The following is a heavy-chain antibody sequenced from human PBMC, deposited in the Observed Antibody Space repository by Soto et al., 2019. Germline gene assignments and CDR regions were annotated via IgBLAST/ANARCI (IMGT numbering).Heavy chain of an antibody. D-gene: IGHD6-6*01. V-gene: IGHV3-11*01. Sequence: GGSLRLSCAASGFTFSDYYMSWIRQAPGKGLEWVSYISSSGSTIYYADSVKGRFTISRDNAKNSLYLQMNSLRAEDTAVHYCATGLYSSSSDVLYYYYMDVWGKGTTVTVSS. CDR3: ATGLYSSSSDVLYYYYMDV. CDR1: GFTFSDYY. CDR2: ISSSGSTI. J-gene: IGHJ6*03.